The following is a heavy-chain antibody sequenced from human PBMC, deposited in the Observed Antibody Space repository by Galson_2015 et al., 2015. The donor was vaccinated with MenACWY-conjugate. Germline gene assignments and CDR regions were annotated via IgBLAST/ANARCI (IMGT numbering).Heavy chain of an antibody. D-gene: IGHD4-17*01. CDR3: ARGPRYGAFDI. CDR1: GFSFSGSW. CDR2: IKQDASEK. Sequence: SLRLSCAASGFSFSGSWMSWVRQAPGKGLEWVANIKQDASEKYYVDSVKGRFAISRDNAKTSLYLQMNSLGAEDTAVYYCARGPRYGAFDIWGQGTMV. V-gene: IGHV3-7*03. J-gene: IGHJ3*02.